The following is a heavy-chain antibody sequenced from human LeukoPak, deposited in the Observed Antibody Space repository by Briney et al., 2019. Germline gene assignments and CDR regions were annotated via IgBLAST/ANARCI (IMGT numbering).Heavy chain of an antibody. D-gene: IGHD3-10*01. CDR1: GFTFSSYS. CDR3: ARERGSGSYYDY. J-gene: IGHJ4*02. V-gene: IGHV3-21*01. CDR2: ISSSSSYI. Sequence: GGSLRLSCAASGFTFSSYSMNWVRQAPGKGLEWVSSISSSSSYIYYADSVKGRFTISRDNAKNSLYLQMNSLRAEDTAVDYCARERGSGSYYDYWGQGTLVTGSS.